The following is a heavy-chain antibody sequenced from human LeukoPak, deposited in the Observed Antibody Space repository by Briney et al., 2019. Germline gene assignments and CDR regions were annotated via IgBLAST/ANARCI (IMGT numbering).Heavy chain of an antibody. CDR1: GFTFSSYN. V-gene: IGHV3-21*01. CDR2: ISSSSSYI. Sequence: PGGSLRLSCAASGFTFSSYNMNWVRQAPGKGLEWVSSISSSSSYIYYADSVKGRFTISRDNAKNSLYLQMNSLRAEDTAVYYCAREPTYGSGSCHDYWGQGTLVTVSS. CDR3: AREPTYGSGSCHDY. D-gene: IGHD3-10*01. J-gene: IGHJ4*02.